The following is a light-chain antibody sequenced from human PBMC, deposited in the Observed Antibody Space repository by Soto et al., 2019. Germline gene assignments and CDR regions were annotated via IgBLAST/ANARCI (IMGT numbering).Light chain of an antibody. J-gene: IGKJ1*01. CDR3: QKYNSASRT. CDR2: AAS. CDR1: QGISSY. V-gene: IGKV1-27*01. Sequence: IRLTHSPSSLSASTGDRVTITCRVSQGISSYLAWYQQKPGKAPKLLIYAASTLQSGVPSRFSGSGSGTDFTLTISSRQPEDVATYYCQKYNSASRTFGQGTKVDIK.